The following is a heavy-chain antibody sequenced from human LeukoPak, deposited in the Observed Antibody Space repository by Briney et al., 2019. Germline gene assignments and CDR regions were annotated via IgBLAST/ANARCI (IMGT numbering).Heavy chain of an antibody. Sequence: GGSLRLSCAASGFTFSSYGMHWVRQAPGKGLEWAAFIRYDGSNKYYADSVKGRFTISRDNSKNTLYLQMNSLRAEDTAVYYCAKGAVWFGEFDDDYWGQGTLVTVSS. CDR1: GFTFSSYG. D-gene: IGHD3-10*01. CDR3: AKGAVWFGEFDDDY. V-gene: IGHV3-30*02. J-gene: IGHJ4*02. CDR2: IRYDGSNK.